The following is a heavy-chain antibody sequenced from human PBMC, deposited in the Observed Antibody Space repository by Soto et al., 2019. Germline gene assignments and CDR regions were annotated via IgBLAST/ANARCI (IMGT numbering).Heavy chain of an antibody. CDR2: ISPGDSDT. CDR3: ARHWGPMVRGGLYYYYYGMDV. V-gene: IGHV5-51*01. J-gene: IGHJ6*02. Sequence: GESLKISCKGSGYSFTSYWIGWVRQMPGKGLEWMAIISPGDSDTTCSPSFQGQVTISADKSISTAYLQWSSLKASDTAVYYCARHWGPMVRGGLYYYYYGMDVWGQGTTVTVSS. CDR1: GYSFTSYW. D-gene: IGHD3-10*01.